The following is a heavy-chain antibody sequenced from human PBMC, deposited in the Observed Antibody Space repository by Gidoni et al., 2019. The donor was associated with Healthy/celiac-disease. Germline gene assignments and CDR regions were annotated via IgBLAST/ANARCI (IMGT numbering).Heavy chain of an antibody. CDR1: GFTFSGSA. CDR3: TMYYYGSGRDY. Sequence: EVQLVESGGGLVQPGGSLTLSCAASGFTFSGSAMHWVRQASGQGLEWVGRIRSKANSYATAYAASVKGRFTISRDDSKNTAYLQMNSLKTEDTAVYYCTMYYYGSGRDYWGQGTLVTVSS. V-gene: IGHV3-73*02. J-gene: IGHJ4*02. CDR2: IRSKANSYAT. D-gene: IGHD3-10*01.